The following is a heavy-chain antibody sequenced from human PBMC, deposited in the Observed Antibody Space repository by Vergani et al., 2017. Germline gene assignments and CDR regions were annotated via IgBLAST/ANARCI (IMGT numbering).Heavy chain of an antibody. J-gene: IGHJ3*02. Sequence: QVQLVQSGAEVKKPGASVKVSCKASGYTFTSYDINWVRQATGQGLEWMGWMNPNSGNTGYAQKFQGRVTMTRNTSISTAYMELSSLRSEDTAVYYCARGGLLRFLEWPDAVDIWGQGTMVTVSS. D-gene: IGHD3-3*01. V-gene: IGHV1-8*01. CDR1: GYTFTSYD. CDR2: MNPNSGNT. CDR3: ARGGLLRFLEWPDAVDI.